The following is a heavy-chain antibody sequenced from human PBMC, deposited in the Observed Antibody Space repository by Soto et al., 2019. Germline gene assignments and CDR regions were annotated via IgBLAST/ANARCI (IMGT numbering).Heavy chain of an antibody. CDR2: INQDGTEK. D-gene: IGHD1-1*01. CDR1: GFTFSSYW. J-gene: IGHJ2*01. V-gene: IGHV3-7*05. CDR3: ARVRWNDLHWYFDL. Sequence: EVQLVESGGGLVQPGGSLRLSCAASGFTFSSYWMSWVRQAPGKGLEWVANINQDGTEKYYVDSVKGRFTISRDNAKNSLDLQMSSLRAEDTAVYYCARVRWNDLHWYFDLWGRGTLVTV.